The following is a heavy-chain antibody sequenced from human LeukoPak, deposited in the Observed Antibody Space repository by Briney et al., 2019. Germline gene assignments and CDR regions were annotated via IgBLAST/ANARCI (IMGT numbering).Heavy chain of an antibody. V-gene: IGHV3-74*01. CDR1: GFTFSSYW. Sequence: GGSLRLSCAASGFTFSSYWMHWVRQAPGKGLVWVSRINGDGSSTNYADSVKGRFSISRDNAKNTLYLLMNNLRAEDKAVYYCARGGYHYDSSGYYSIDYWAREPWSPSPQ. J-gene: IGHJ4*02. CDR2: INGDGSST. D-gene: IGHD3-22*01. CDR3: ARGGYHYDSSGYYSIDY.